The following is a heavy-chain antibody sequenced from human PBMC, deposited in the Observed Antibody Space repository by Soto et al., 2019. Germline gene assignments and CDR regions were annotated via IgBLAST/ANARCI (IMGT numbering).Heavy chain of an antibody. V-gene: IGHV3-30*02. D-gene: IGHD3-10*01. J-gene: IGHJ6*02. Sequence: GGSLRLSCVAAGFTFSSYGMHWVRQSPGKGLEWLAIIRYDGSNKYYGDSVKGRFTISRDNSKNTLYLEMNSLRAEDTAVYYCARDRTYYGSGSKGMDFWGQGTTVTVSS. CDR2: IRYDGSNK. CDR3: ARDRTYYGSGSKGMDF. CDR1: GFTFSSYG.